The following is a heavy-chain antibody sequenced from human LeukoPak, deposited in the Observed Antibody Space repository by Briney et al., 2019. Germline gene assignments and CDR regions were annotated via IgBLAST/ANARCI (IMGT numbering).Heavy chain of an antibody. Sequence: KPSETLSLTCTVSDGSISSSNYYWGWIRQPPGKGLEWIGYIYSGSTYYNPSLKSRVTISVDTSKNQFSLKLSSVTAADTAVYYCAREGGYSPRLKHFDFWGQGTLVTVSS. CDR1: DGSISSSNYY. CDR2: IYSGST. CDR3: AREGGYSPRLKHFDF. D-gene: IGHD6-13*01. J-gene: IGHJ4*02. V-gene: IGHV4-39*02.